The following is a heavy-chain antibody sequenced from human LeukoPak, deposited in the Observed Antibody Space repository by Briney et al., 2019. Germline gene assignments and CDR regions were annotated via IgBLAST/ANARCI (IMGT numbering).Heavy chain of an antibody. D-gene: IGHD1-26*01. CDR3: AKDPNELIVGATRVAFDI. CDR1: GFTFSSYA. Sequence: GGTLRLSCAASGFTFSSYAMSWVRQAPGKGLEWVSAISGSGGSTYYADSVKGRFTISRDNSKNTLYLQMNSLRAEDTAVYYCAKDPNELIVGATRVAFDIWGQGTMVTVSS. CDR2: ISGSGGST. J-gene: IGHJ3*02. V-gene: IGHV3-23*01.